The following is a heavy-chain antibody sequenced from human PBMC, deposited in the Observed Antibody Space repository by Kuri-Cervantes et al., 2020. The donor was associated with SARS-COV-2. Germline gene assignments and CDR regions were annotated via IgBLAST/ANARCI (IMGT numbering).Heavy chain of an antibody. CDR2: IYYTGKT. Sequence: SETLSLTCTVSGGSISSSRYYWGWIRQPPGKRLEWIGSIYYTGKTFYSPPLKTRVTISVDPSKNQFSLKLTSVTAADTAVYYCARSTPFRRLVVISQGGAFDIWGQGTMVTVSS. D-gene: IGHD3-22*01. J-gene: IGHJ3*02. CDR3: ARSTPFRRLVVISQGGAFDI. V-gene: IGHV4-39*01. CDR1: GGSISSSRYY.